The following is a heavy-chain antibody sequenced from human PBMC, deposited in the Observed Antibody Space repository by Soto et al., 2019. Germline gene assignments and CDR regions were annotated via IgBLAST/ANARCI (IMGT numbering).Heavy chain of an antibody. V-gene: IGHV3-21*01. CDR1: ELTFSSYG. CDR3: ARDHYYYDSSGSDY. J-gene: IGHJ4*02. Sequence: GGSLRLSCAASELTFSSYGMNWVRQAPGKGLEWVSAISSSTSFIHYADSVKGRFTISRDNAKNSLYLQMNSLRAEDTAMYYCARDHYYYDSSGSDYWGQGTLVTVSS. CDR2: ISSSTSFI. D-gene: IGHD3-22*01.